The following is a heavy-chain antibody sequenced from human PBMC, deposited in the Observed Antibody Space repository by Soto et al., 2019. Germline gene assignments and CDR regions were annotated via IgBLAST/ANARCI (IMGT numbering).Heavy chain of an antibody. D-gene: IGHD3-10*01. CDR2: IYHSGST. CDR3: AGRRDGSGSLDS. J-gene: IGHJ4*02. Sequence: QVQLQESGPGLVKPSGTLSLTCAVSGGSISSNNWWIWVRQPPGKGLEWIGEIYHSGSTGYNPSFKSRGTISVDKSKNQYSLKLSSVTAADTAVYYCAGRRDGSGSLDSWGQGTLLTVSS. CDR1: GGSISSNNW. V-gene: IGHV4-4*02.